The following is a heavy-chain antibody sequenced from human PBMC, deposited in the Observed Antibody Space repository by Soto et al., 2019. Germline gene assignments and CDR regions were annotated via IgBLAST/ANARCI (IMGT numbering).Heavy chain of an antibody. CDR1: VDSITTYY. Sequence: SETPSLTCTVSVDSITTYYWSWIRQPAGKGLEWIGRIDTSGNTNYNPSLKSRVTMSVDTSKKQFSLKLTSVTAADTAVYYCARYSNNWFQTEGMDVWGQGTTVTVSS. V-gene: IGHV4-4*07. CDR2: IDTSGNT. CDR3: ARYSNNWFQTEGMDV. J-gene: IGHJ6*02. D-gene: IGHD6-13*01.